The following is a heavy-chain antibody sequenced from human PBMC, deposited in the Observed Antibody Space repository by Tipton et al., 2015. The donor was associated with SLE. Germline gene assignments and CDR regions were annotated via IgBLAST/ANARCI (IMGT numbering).Heavy chain of an antibody. CDR1: GGSITSSSYY. CDR3: ARGRTYSSSWYYGLDY. Sequence: TLSLTCTVSGGSITSSSYYWGWIRQPPGMGLEWIGSIYFTGNTYYNPSLKSRVSFFLDTSKNQFSLKLSSVTAADTAVYYCARGRTYSSSWYYGLDYWGQGTLVTVSS. D-gene: IGHD6-13*01. CDR2: IYFTGNT. J-gene: IGHJ4*02. V-gene: IGHV4-39*01.